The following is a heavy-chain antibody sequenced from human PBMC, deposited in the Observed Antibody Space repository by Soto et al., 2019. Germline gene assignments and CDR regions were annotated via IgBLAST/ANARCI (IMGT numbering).Heavy chain of an antibody. J-gene: IGHJ5*02. Sequence: QVQRVQSGGEVKKPGASGKFSCKASGYTFTNYGISWVRQAPGQGREGMGWINVYNGNTKYAQKVQGRVTMTTATSTSTSYRALRSLRSDDTAVYYCASGVGSGSYYTQYNWFDPWGQGTLVTVSS. D-gene: IGHD3-10*01. CDR3: ASGVGSGSYYTQYNWFDP. CDR2: INVYNGNT. V-gene: IGHV1-18*01. CDR1: GYTFTNYG.